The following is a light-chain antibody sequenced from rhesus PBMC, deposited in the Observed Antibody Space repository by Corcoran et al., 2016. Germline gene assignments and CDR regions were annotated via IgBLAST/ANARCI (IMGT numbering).Light chain of an antibody. J-gene: IGKJ2*01. Sequence: DIQMTQSPSSLSASVGDTVTITCRASQSISSWLAWYQQKPGKAPKLLNYKASPLQSGVPSRFSGMGSGTDFTLTISSLPSEYVATYYCQQYSSSPYSFGQGTKVEIK. CDR2: KAS. V-gene: IGKV1-22*01. CDR3: QQYSSSPYS. CDR1: QSISSW.